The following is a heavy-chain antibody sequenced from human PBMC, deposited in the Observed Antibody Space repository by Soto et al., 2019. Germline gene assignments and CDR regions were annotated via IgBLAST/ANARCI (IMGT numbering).Heavy chain of an antibody. CDR3: AREGYCSSTSCYDVYYYYYMDV. V-gene: IGHV1-3*01. Sequence: ASVKVSCKASGYTFTSYAMHWVRQAPGQRLEWMGWINAGNGNTKYSQKFQGRVTITRDTSASTAYMELSSLRSEDTAVYYCAREGYCSSTSCYDVYYYYYMDVWGKGTTVTVSS. J-gene: IGHJ6*03. CDR1: GYTFTSYA. D-gene: IGHD2-2*01. CDR2: INAGNGNT.